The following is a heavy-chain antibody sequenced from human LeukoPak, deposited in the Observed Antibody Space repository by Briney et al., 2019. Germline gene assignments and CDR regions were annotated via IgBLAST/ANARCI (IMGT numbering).Heavy chain of an antibody. CDR1: GFTFSTYT. CDR2: ISGSGGST. V-gene: IGHV3-23*01. D-gene: IGHD3-3*01. J-gene: IGHJ3*02. Sequence: GGSLRLSCAASGFTFSTYTMNWVRQAPGKGLEWVSAISGSGGSTYYADSVKGRFTISRDNSKNTLYLQMNSLRAEDTAVYYCAKGLYYDFWSGYYGEDAFDIWGQGTMVTVSS. CDR3: AKGLYYDFWSGYYGEDAFDI.